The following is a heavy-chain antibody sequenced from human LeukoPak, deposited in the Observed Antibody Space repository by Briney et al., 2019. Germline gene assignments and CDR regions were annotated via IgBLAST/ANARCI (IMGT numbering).Heavy chain of an antibody. V-gene: IGHV3-23*01. J-gene: IGHJ4*02. D-gene: IGHD3-22*01. CDR1: GFTFSSCA. CDR3: AKEVLVVIESYLEK. Sequence: GGSLRLSCAASGFTFSSCAMTWVRQAPGEGLEWGSTITGSGQTAYYSDSVKGWFTTSRDNSKNTLYLEMSSLRAEDTAIYYCAKEVLVVIESYLEKWGQGTLVTVSS. CDR2: ITGSGQTA.